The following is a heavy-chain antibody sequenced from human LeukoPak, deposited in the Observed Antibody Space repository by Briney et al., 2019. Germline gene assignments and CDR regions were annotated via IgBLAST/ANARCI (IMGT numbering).Heavy chain of an antibody. CDR2: IYYSGST. D-gene: IGHD5-12*01. V-gene: IGHV4-39*01. CDR3: ARWQGWFDP. CDR1: GGSISSSSYY. J-gene: IGHJ5*02. Sequence: SETLSLTCTVSGGSISSSSYYWGWIRQPPGKGLEWIGSIYYSGSTYYNPSLKSRVAISVDTSKNQFSLKLSSVTAADTAVYYCARWQGWFDPWGQGTLVTVSS.